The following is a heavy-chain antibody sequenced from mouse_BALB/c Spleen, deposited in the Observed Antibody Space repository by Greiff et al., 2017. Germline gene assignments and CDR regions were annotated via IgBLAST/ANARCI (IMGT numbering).Heavy chain of an antibody. CDR2: INPGSGGT. Sequence: QVQLQQSGAELVRPGTSVKVSCKASGYAFTNYLIEWVKQRPGQGLEWIGVINPGSGGTNYNEKFKGKATLTADKSSSTAYMQLSSLTSDDSAVYFCARGPVRHYFDYWGQGTTLTVSS. V-gene: IGHV1-54*01. CDR3: ARGPVRHYFDY. D-gene: IGHD2-14*01. J-gene: IGHJ2*01. CDR1: GYAFTNYL.